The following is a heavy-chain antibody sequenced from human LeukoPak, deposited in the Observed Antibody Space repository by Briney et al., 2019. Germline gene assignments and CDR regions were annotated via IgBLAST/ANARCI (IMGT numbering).Heavy chain of an antibody. CDR3: AKDGAAAGNLDY. CDR1: GYSISSGYY. D-gene: IGHD6-13*01. V-gene: IGHV4-38-2*02. J-gene: IGHJ4*02. Sequence: SETLSLTCTVSGYSISSGYYWGWIRQPPGKGLEWIGSIYHSGSTYYNSSLKSRVTISVDTSKNQFSLKLSSVTAADTAVYYCAKDGAAAGNLDYWGQGTLVTVSS. CDR2: IYHSGST.